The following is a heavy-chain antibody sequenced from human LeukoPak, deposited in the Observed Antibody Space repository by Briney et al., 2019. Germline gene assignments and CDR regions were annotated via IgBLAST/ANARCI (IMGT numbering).Heavy chain of an antibody. Sequence: PGGSLRLSCAASGFTFSNYAMHWVRQAPGKGLEYVSAISSNGGSTYYANSVKGRFTISRDNSKNTLYLQMGSLRAEDMAIYYCARVRGTIAITPEYDYWGQGTLVTVSS. D-gene: IGHD2-15*01. CDR1: GFTFSNYA. CDR2: ISSNGGST. J-gene: IGHJ4*02. V-gene: IGHV3-64*01. CDR3: ARVRGTIAITPEYDY.